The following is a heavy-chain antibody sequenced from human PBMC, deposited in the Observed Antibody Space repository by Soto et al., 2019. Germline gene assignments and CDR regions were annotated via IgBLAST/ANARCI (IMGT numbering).Heavy chain of an antibody. Sequence: GGSLRLSCTASGFTFGDYAMSWFRQAPGKGLEWVGFIRSKAYGGTTEYAASVKGRFTISRDDSKSIAYLQMNSLKTEDTAVYYCTPEGPGYCSGGSCYPLDYWGQGTLVTVSS. V-gene: IGHV3-49*03. CDR2: IRSKAYGGTT. D-gene: IGHD2-15*01. CDR3: TPEGPGYCSGGSCYPLDY. CDR1: GFTFGDYA. J-gene: IGHJ4*02.